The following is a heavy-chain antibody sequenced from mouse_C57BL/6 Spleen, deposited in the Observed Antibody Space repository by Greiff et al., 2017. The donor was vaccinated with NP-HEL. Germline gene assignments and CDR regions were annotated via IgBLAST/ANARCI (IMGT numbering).Heavy chain of an antibody. Sequence: QVQLQQPGAELVRPGSSVKLSCKASGYTFTSYWMHWVKQRPIQGLEWIGNIDPSDSETHYNQKFKDKATLTVDKSSSTAYMQLSSLTSEDSAVYYCAGREDDEGFAYWGQGTLVTVSA. CDR3: AGREDDEGFAY. CDR2: IDPSDSET. V-gene: IGHV1-52*01. J-gene: IGHJ3*01. CDR1: GYTFTSYW.